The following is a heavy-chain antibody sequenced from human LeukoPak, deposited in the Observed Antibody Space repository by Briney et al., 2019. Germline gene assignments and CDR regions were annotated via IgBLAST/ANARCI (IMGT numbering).Heavy chain of an antibody. V-gene: IGHV1-2*02. CDR1: GYTFTGYY. J-gene: IGHJ4*02. D-gene: IGHD3-9*01. Sequence: ASVKVSCTASGYTFTGYYMHWVRQAPGQGLEWMGWINPNSVGANYAQKFQGRVTMTRDTSISTAYMELSRLRSDDTAVYYCARDRGMGYDILTGYYANHFDYWGQGTLVTVSS. CDR2: INPNSVGA. CDR3: ARDRGMGYDILTGYYANHFDY.